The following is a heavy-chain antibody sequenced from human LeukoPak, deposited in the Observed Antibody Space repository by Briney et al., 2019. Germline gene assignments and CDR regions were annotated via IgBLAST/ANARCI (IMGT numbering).Heavy chain of an antibody. CDR2: INHSGST. V-gene: IGHV4-34*01. CDR1: GGSFSGYY. J-gene: IGHJ4*02. D-gene: IGHD2-2*01. Sequence: SETLSLTCAVYGGSFSGYYWSWIRQPPGKGLEWIGEINHSGSTNYNPSLKSRVTISVDTSKNQFSLKLSSVTAADTAVYYCARDPPVDCSSTSCYRPGGYFDYWGQGTLVTVSS. CDR3: ARDPPVDCSSTSCYRPGGYFDY.